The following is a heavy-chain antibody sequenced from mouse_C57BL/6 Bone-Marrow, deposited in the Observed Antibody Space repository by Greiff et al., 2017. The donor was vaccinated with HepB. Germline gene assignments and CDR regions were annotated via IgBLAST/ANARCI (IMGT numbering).Heavy chain of an antibody. CDR3: ARDFITTVAPRFAY. V-gene: IGHV3-6*01. Sequence: DVKLQESGPGLVKPSQSLSLTCSVTGYSITSGYYWNWIRQFPGNKLEWMGYISYDGSNNYNPSPKNRISITRDTSKNQFFLKLNSVTTEDTATYYCARDFITTVAPRFAYWGQGTLVTVSA. CDR2: ISYDGSN. J-gene: IGHJ3*01. CDR1: GYSITSGYY. D-gene: IGHD1-1*01.